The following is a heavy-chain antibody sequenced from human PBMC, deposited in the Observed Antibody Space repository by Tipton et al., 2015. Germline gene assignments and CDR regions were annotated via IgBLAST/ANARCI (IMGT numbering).Heavy chain of an antibody. CDR3: ARFRFYGSESERGYFHGLDV. D-gene: IGHD3-10*01. Sequence: TLSLTCAVSAYSISSDYYWGWIRQPPGKGLEWIGSISHSGNTYYNPSLKSRLTMSRDTSKNQFSLKLTSVTAADTAVYYCARFRFYGSESERGYFHGLDVWGQGTTVTVSS. CDR1: AYSISSDYY. J-gene: IGHJ6*02. CDR2: ISHSGNT. V-gene: IGHV4-38-2*01.